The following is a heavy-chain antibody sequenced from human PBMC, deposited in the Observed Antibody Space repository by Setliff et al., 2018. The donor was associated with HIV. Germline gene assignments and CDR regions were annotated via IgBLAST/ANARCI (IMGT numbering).Heavy chain of an antibody. Sequence: PSETLSLTCAVSGYSISSGYYWGWIQQPPGKGLEWIGSIYHSASTNYNPSLKSRLAISLDTSKNQFSLKLTSVTAADTAVYYCARETRPGLTRSGFDYWGQGTLVTVSS. D-gene: IGHD1-1*01. CDR3: ARETRPGLTRSGFDY. J-gene: IGHJ4*02. CDR1: GYSISSGYY. CDR2: IYHSAST. V-gene: IGHV4-38-2*02.